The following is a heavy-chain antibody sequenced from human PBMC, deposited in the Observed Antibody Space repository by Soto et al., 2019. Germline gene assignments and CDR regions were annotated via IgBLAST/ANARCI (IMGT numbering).Heavy chain of an antibody. CDR3: ARHLGSSSPDY. CDR2: FYYGGST. J-gene: IGHJ4*02. D-gene: IGHD6-6*01. CDR1: GGSISSYY. V-gene: IGHV4-59*08. Sequence: SETLSLTCTVSGGSISSYYWSWIRQPPGKGLEWIGYFYYGGSTNYNPSLKSRVTISIDMSKNQFSLKLSSVTAADTAVYYCARHLGSSSPDYWGQGTLVTVSS.